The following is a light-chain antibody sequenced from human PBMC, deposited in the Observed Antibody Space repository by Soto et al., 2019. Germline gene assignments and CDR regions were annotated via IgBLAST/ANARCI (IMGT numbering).Light chain of an antibody. CDR3: QKLNAYPPWT. Sequence: QLTQSPSSLSASVGDRVTITCRASQGISSNLAWYQQKPGRAPKLLIFGASTLQSGVPSRFSGSGSGTDFTLTISRLQPEDFATYFCQKLNAYPPWTVGQGTKVDSK. V-gene: IGKV1-9*01. CDR2: GAS. J-gene: IGKJ1*01. CDR1: QGISSN.